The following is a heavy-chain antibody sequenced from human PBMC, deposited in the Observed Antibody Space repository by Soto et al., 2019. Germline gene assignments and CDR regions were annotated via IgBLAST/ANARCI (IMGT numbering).Heavy chain of an antibody. CDR2: IKSKTDGGTT. Sequence: GGSLRLSCAASGFTFSNAWMSWVRQAPGKGLEWVGRIKSKTDGGTTDYAAPVKGRFTISRDDSKNTLYLQMNSLKTEDTAVYYCTTDLAWGNSGFDYWGQGTLVTVSS. V-gene: IGHV3-15*01. J-gene: IGHJ4*02. CDR3: TTDLAWGNSGFDY. D-gene: IGHD3-16*01. CDR1: GFTFSNAW.